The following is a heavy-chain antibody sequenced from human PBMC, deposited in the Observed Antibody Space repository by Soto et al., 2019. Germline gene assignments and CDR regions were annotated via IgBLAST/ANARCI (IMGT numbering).Heavy chain of an antibody. J-gene: IGHJ4*02. V-gene: IGHV3-23*01. CDR3: ARDASNGLFDY. D-gene: IGHD2-2*01. Sequence: PGGSLRLSCAASGFTFRGYAMSWVRQAPGKGLEWVSVIGGSGGSIYYADSAGRFTVSRDNSKNTLYLQMSSLRAEDTAVYYCARDASNGLFDYWGQGTLVTVSS. CDR2: IGGSGGSI. CDR1: GFTFRGYA.